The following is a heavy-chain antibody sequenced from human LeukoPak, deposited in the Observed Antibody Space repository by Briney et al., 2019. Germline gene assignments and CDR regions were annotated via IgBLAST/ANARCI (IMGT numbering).Heavy chain of an antibody. V-gene: IGHV1-18*01. CDR3: ARDSGGNYYYYGMDV. CDR2: ISAYNGNT. J-gene: IGHJ6*02. D-gene: IGHD3-16*01. Sequence: ALVKVSCKASGYTFTSYGISWVRQAPGQGLEWMEWISAYNGNTNYAQKLQGRVTMTTDTSTSTACMELRSLRSDDTAVYYCARDSGGNYYYYGMDVWGQGTTVTVSS. CDR1: GYTFTSYG.